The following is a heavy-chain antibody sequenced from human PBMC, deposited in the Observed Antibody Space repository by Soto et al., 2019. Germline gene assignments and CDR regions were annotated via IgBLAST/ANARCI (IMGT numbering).Heavy chain of an antibody. CDR1: GYTFTTYC. CDR3: ARYFYYSSNYNYFDP. Sequence: ASVKVSCKASGYTFTTYCLPWVRQAPGQSLEWMGWINTGNGDTKISQKFQGRVTITRDTSATTAYMELSSLTSGDTALYYCARYFYYSSNYNYFDPWGQGTLVTVSS. CDR2: INTGNGDT. J-gene: IGHJ5*02. D-gene: IGHD6-19*01. V-gene: IGHV1-3*04.